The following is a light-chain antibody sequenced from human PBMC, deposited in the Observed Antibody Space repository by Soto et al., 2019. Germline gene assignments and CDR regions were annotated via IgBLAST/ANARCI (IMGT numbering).Light chain of an antibody. CDR3: QQRSNWPRT. V-gene: IGKV3D-15*01. J-gene: IGKJ1*01. CDR2: GAS. CDR1: QSVSSK. Sequence: TVMTQSPATLSVSPGERATLSCRASQSVSSKLAWYQQKPGQAPRLLIYGASTRATGIPARFSGSGSGTEFTLTISRLEPEDFAVYYCQQRSNWPRTFGQGTKVDIK.